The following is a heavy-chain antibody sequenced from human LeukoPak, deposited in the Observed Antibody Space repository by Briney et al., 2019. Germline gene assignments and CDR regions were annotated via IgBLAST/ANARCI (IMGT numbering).Heavy chain of an antibody. CDR3: AREPGFDSSGYLNWFDP. Sequence: SETLSLTCTVSGGSISSGGYYWSWIRQHPGKGLEWIGYIYYSGSTKYNPSLKSRVTISVDTSKNQLSLKLSSVTAADTAVYYCAREPGFDSSGYLNWFDPWGQGTLVTVSS. CDR2: IYYSGST. J-gene: IGHJ5*02. V-gene: IGHV4-61*08. CDR1: GGSISSGGYY. D-gene: IGHD3-22*01.